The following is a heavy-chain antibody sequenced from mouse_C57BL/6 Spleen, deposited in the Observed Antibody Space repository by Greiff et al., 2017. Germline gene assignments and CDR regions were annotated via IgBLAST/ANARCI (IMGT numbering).Heavy chain of an antibody. CDR3: ASVVYSNVAWYFDY. V-gene: IGHV7-3*01. CDR2: IRNKATGYIT. D-gene: IGHD2-5*01. J-gene: IGHJ2*01. Sequence: EVNVVESGGGLVQPGGSLSLSCAASGFTFTDYYMSWVRQPPGKALEWLGFIRNKATGYITEYSASLQGRFTIYRDNSHSILYLQRNALRAEDSATYYCASVVYSNVAWYFDYWGQGTTLTVSS. CDR1: GFTFTDYY.